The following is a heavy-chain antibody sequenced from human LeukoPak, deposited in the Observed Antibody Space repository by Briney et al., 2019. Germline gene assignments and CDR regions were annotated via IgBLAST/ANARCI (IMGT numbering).Heavy chain of an antibody. D-gene: IGHD6-13*01. CDR2: INPNSGGT. CDR1: GYTFTGYY. CDR3: ARSPVASSWYEATPNWFDP. Sequence: ASVKVSCKASGYTFTGYYMHWGRQAPGQGLEWMGRINPNSGGTNYAQKFQGRVTMTRDTSISTAYMELSRLRSDDTAVYYRARSPVASSWYEATPNWFDPWGQGTLVTVSS. J-gene: IGHJ5*02. V-gene: IGHV1-2*06.